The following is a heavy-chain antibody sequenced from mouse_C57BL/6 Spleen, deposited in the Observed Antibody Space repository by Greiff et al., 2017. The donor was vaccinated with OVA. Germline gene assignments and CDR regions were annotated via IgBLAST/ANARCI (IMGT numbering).Heavy chain of an antibody. V-gene: IGHV5-4*03. J-gene: IGHJ4*01. D-gene: IGHD2-4*01. Sequence: EVNLVESGGGLVKPGGSLKLSCAASGFTFSSYAMSWVRQTPEKRLEWVATISDGGSYTYYPDNVKGRFTISRDNAKNNLYLQMSHLKSEDTAMYYCARVGLRGNYYAMDYWGQGTSVTVSS. CDR1: GFTFSSYA. CDR2: ISDGGSYT. CDR3: ARVGLRGNYYAMDY.